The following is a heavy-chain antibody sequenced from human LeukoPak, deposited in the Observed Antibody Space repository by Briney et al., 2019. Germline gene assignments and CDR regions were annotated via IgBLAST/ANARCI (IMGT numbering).Heavy chain of an antibody. V-gene: IGHV3-23*01. D-gene: IGHD3-3*01. CDR1: GFSLSSYA. J-gene: IGHJ4*02. Sequence: GGSLRLSCAASGFSLSSYAMSWVRQAPGKGLEWVSGISDSGSSTYYADSVKGRFTISRDNSKNTLYLQMNGLTAEDTAVYYCAKDRRRFWSGYLDYWGQGALVTVSS. CDR2: ISDSGSST. CDR3: AKDRRRFWSGYLDY.